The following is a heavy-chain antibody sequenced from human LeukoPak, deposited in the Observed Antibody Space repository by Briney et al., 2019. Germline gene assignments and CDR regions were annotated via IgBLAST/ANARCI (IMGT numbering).Heavy chain of an antibody. V-gene: IGHV4-34*01. CDR2: INHNGST. D-gene: IGHD3-22*01. CDR3: ARGANYYDSSGYSATFDY. J-gene: IGHJ4*02. Sequence: KPSETLSLTCAVYGGSFSGYYWSWIRQPPGKGLEWIGEINHNGSTNYNPSLKSRVTISLDTSKNQFSLKLSSVTAADTAVYYCARGANYYDSSGYSATFDYWGQGTLVTVSS. CDR1: GGSFSGYY.